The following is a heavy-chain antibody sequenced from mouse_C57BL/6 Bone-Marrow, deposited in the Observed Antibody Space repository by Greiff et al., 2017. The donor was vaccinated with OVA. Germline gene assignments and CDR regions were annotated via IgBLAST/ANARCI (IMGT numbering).Heavy chain of an antibody. V-gene: IGHV5-17*01. CDR1: GFTFSDYG. D-gene: IGHD2-1*01. Sequence: EVKLMESGGGLVKPGGSLKLSCEASGFTFSDYGMHWVRQAPEQGLEWVAYISSGSSTIYYADTVKGRFTISRDDAKNTLFLQMTSLRSEDTAMYYCARQGIYYGNYMDYFDYWGQGTTLTVSS. J-gene: IGHJ2*01. CDR3: ARQGIYYGNYMDYFDY. CDR2: ISSGSSTI.